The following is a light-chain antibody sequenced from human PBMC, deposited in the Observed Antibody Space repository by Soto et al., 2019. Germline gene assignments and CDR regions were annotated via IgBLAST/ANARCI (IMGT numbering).Light chain of an antibody. CDR3: TSFTSSRPQV. Sequence: QSSLTQPASVSGSPGQSITISCTGTSGDVDAFDYVSWYQQHPGKAPKLMIFEVSDRPSGVSDRFSGSKSGSTASLTISGLQAEDEADYVGTSFTSSRPQVLGPGTKGT. CDR1: SGDVDAFDY. CDR2: EVS. V-gene: IGLV2-14*01. J-gene: IGLJ1*01.